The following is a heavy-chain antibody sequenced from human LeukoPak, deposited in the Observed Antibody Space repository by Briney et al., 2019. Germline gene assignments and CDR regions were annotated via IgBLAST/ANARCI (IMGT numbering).Heavy chain of an antibody. D-gene: IGHD3-22*01. CDR3: AKPYYYDSSDAFDI. V-gene: IGHV3-23*01. Sequence: GGSLRLSCAASGFAFDDYAMHWVRQAPGKGLEWVSAISGSGGSTYYADSVKGRFTISRDNSKNTLYLQMNSLRAEDTAVYYCAKPYYYDSSDAFDIWGQGTMVTVSS. CDR1: GFAFDDYA. J-gene: IGHJ3*02. CDR2: ISGSGGST.